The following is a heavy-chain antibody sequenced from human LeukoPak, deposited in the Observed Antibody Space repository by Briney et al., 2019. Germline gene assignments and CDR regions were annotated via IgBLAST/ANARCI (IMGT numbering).Heavy chain of an antibody. CDR1: GFTFSSYA. V-gene: IGHV3-23*01. J-gene: IGHJ3*02. CDR3: ASRKGDYYDSSGYYPGAFDI. CDR2: ISGSGGST. Sequence: GGSLRLSCAASGFTFSSYAMSWVRQAPGKGLEWVSAISGSGGSTYYADSVKGRSTISRDNSKNTLYLQMNSLRAEDTAVYYCASRKGDYYDSSGYYPGAFDIWGQGTMVTVSS. D-gene: IGHD3-22*01.